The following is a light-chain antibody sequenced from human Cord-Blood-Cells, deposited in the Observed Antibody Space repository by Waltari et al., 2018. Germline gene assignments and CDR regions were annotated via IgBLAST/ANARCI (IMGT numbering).Light chain of an antibody. Sequence: SYVLTQPPSVSVAPGKPARITCGGNHIGRKSVHWYQQKPGQAPVLVVYDDSDRPSGIPERFSGSNSGNTATLTISRVEAGDEADYYCQVWDSSSDREVFGGGTKLTVL. V-gene: IGLV3-21*03. J-gene: IGLJ3*02. CDR3: QVWDSSSDREV. CDR2: DDS. CDR1: HIGRKS.